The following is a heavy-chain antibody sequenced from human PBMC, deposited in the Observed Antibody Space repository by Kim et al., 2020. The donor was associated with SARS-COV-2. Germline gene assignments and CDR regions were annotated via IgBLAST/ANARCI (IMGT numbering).Heavy chain of an antibody. V-gene: IGHV3-11*06. J-gene: IGHJ6*02. Sequence: DSVKGRFTMSRDNAKNSLFLEMGSMRGEDTAVYYCARDIVASRFQYYGMDVWGQGTSVTVSS. CDR3: ARDIVASRFQYYGMDV. D-gene: IGHD6-13*01.